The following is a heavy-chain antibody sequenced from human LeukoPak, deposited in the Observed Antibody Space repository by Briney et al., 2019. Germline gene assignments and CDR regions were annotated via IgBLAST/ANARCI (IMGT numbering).Heavy chain of an antibody. CDR1: SGSISSGNYY. CDR2: IYTSGST. J-gene: IGHJ4*02. D-gene: IGHD6-13*01. Sequence: SETLSLTCTVSSGSISSGNYYWSWIRQPAGKGLQWIGRIYTSGSTNYNPSLKSRVTMSVDTSKNQFSLKVSSVTAADTAVYYCARGIAAAGQYFDYWGQGTLVTVSS. CDR3: ARGIAAAGQYFDY. V-gene: IGHV4-61*02.